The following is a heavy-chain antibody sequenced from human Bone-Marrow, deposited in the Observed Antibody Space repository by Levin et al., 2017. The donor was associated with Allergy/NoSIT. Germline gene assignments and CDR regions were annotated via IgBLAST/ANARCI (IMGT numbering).Heavy chain of an antibody. V-gene: IGHV3-23*01. CDR3: AKGSSGWFQEKDS. J-gene: IGHJ4*02. D-gene: IGHD6-19*01. Sequence: GASVKVSCTASGFTFHTSAMTWVRQAPGKGLGWVSAISGSGDITSYADSVKGRFTVSRDNSKNMLFLQMDSLRVEDTAVFYCAKGSSGWFQEKDSWGQGTLVTVSS. CDR1: GFTFHTSA. CDR2: ISGSGDIT.